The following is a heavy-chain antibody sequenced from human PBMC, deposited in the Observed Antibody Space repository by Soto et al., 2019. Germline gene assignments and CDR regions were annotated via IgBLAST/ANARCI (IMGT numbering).Heavy chain of an antibody. V-gene: IGHV4-59*02. D-gene: IGHD2-21*02. CDR2: IFYSGSS. CDR1: GGSVTSYY. CDR3: ARVFPSYCGGDCSYFDS. Sequence: SETLSLTCTVSGGSVTSYYWTWIRQPPGKGLEWIGYIFYSGSSNYNPSLKSRVTMSVDTSRNQFSLMLSSVTAADTAVYYCARVFPSYCGGDCSYFDSWGQGTLVTVSS. J-gene: IGHJ4*02.